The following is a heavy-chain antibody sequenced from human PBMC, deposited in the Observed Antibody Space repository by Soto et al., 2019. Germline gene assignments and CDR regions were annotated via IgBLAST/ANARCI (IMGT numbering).Heavy chain of an antibody. CDR2: TSWDGGNK. J-gene: IGHJ4*02. Sequence: QVQLVESGGGVVQPGRSLGLSCAASGFTFSIHAMHWVRQAPGKGLEGVAVTSWDGGNKDYADSVKGRFTISRDNSKNTLYLQMNSLRDEDTAMYYCATDKSYFDSRSHQGFDSWGQGVLVTVSS. CDR3: ATDKSYFDSRSHQGFDS. D-gene: IGHD3-10*01. CDR1: GFTFSIHA. V-gene: IGHV3-30-3*01.